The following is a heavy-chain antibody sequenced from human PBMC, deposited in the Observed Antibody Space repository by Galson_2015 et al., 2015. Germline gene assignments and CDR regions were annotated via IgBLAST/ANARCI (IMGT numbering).Heavy chain of an antibody. CDR2: IGGRAASAFHPDSVRAT. CDR1: EFTFPSYG. V-gene: IGHV3-23*01. CDR3: AKCGYRQDCYFDS. D-gene: IGHD5-12*01. Sequence: SLRLSCAASEFTFPSYGMAWVRQAPGKGLEWVASIGGRAASAFHPDSVRATYHADPVKGRFTISRDDSKNILFLQMTSLRAEDAAIYYCAKCGYRQDCYFDSWGQGALVTVSS. J-gene: IGHJ4*02.